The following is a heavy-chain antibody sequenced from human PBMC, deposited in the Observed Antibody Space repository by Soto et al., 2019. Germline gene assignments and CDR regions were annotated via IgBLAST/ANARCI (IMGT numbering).Heavy chain of an antibody. V-gene: IGHV3-23*01. Sequence: EVQLLESGGGLVQPGGSLRLSCVGSGFPFSNYAMTWVRQAPGKGLEWVSVISGSGNSTYQADAVKGRFTISRDNSKNTLYLQMSSLRAEDSAVYFCAKVTVPFLEWVARYYFDYWGQGTLVTVSS. J-gene: IGHJ4*02. CDR3: AKVTVPFLEWVARYYFDY. CDR2: ISGSGNST. D-gene: IGHD3-3*02. CDR1: GFPFSNYA.